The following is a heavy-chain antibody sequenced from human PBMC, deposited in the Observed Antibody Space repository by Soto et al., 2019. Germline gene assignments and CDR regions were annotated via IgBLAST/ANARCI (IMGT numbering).Heavy chain of an antibody. V-gene: IGHV3-30-3*01. CDR3: ARGAVTTNYYYSCMDV. CDR2: IAYDGSSQ. CDR1: GFTFSAYA. D-gene: IGHD4-17*01. Sequence: QVQLVESGGGVVQPGGSLRLSCAASGFTFSAYAMHWVRQAPVKGLEWVAVIAYDGSSQNYADSVNGRFTISRDNSKDPVYLQMNRLRDEDMALYYWARGAVTTNYYYSCMDVWGRGTTVNVYS. J-gene: IGHJ6*02.